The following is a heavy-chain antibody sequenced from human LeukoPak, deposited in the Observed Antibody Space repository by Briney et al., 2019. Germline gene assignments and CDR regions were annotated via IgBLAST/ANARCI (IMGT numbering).Heavy chain of an antibody. V-gene: IGHV4-4*07. CDR1: GGSLGTFY. J-gene: IGHJ1*01. CDR2: IHPTGST. CDR3: ARAHSGLYLDA. Sequence: PSETLSLTCTVSGGSLGTFYWSWLRQSAGKGLEYIGRIHPTGSTNYKPSLKSRVTMSIDTSKNQFSLTLQFVTAADTALYFCARAHSGLYLDAWGQGTLVTVSS. D-gene: IGHD6-19*01.